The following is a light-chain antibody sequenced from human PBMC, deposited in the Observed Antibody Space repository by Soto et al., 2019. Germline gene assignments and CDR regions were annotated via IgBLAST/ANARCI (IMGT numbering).Light chain of an antibody. J-gene: IGKJ1*01. Sequence: DIQMTQSPSTLSASIGDRITISCRASPNIDSWLAWYQQRPGKAPKLLIYSASNLESGVPSRFSGSGSGTDFTLTITSLQPDDFATYYCQQYSDYSRSFGQGTQVEVK. CDR3: QQYSDYSRS. CDR2: SAS. CDR1: PNIDSW. V-gene: IGKV1-5*03.